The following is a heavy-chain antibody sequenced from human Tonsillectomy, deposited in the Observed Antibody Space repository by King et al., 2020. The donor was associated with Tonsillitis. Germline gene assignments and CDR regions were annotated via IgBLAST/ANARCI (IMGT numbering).Heavy chain of an antibody. CDR2: IYYSGST. Sequence: QLQESGPGLVKPSETLSLTCTVSGGSIRSNSYYWGWIRQPPGKGLEWIGSIYYSGSTYYNPSLKSRVTISVDTSKNQFSLKLSSVTAADTAVYYCARCAGKGGDRISHDPWGQGTLVTVSS. J-gene: IGHJ5*02. D-gene: IGHD2-21*02. CDR1: GGSIRSNSYY. V-gene: IGHV4-39*01. CDR3: ARCAGKGGDRISHDP.